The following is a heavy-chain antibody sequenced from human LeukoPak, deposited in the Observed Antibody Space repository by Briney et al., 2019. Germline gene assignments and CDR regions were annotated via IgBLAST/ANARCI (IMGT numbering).Heavy chain of an antibody. J-gene: IGHJ5*02. CDR3: ATIVGSGWYIS. V-gene: IGHV5-10-1*01. CDR1: GYSFTSYW. Sequence: NTGESLKISCKGSGYSFTSYWISWVRQTPGKGLEWMGRINPSDSYTNYSPSFQGHVTISADRSISTAYLQWSRLKASDTAMYYCATIVGSGWYISWGQGTLVTVSS. D-gene: IGHD6-19*01. CDR2: INPSDSYT.